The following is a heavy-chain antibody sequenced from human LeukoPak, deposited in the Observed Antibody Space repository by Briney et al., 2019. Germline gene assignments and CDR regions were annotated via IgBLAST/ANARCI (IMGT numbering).Heavy chain of an antibody. J-gene: IGHJ4*02. CDR1: GYSFTSHY. CDR3: ARVGLLWFGESPYYFDY. CDR2: ISAYNGNT. D-gene: IGHD3-10*01. V-gene: IGHV1-18*04. Sequence: ASVTVSCKASGYSFTSHYMHWVRQAPGQGLEWMGWISAYNGNTNYAQKLQGRVTMTTDTSTSTAYMELRSLRSDDTAVYYCARVGLLWFGESPYYFDYWGQGTLVTVSS.